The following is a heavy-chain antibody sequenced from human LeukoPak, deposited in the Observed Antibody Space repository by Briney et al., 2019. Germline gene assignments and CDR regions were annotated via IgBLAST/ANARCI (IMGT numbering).Heavy chain of an antibody. V-gene: IGHV4-34*01. CDR2: IHPHGIF. Sequence: PSETLSLTCDVSGGSSYDYYCSWIRQPPGKGLEWIGEIHPHGIFYYNSSLMSRVTISIDTSKSQFSLRLSSVTAADTAIYYCSRGRDRSKAGDHWGQGSLVTVSS. D-gene: IGHD5-24*01. J-gene: IGHJ4*02. CDR1: GGSSYDYY. CDR3: SRGRDRSKAGDH.